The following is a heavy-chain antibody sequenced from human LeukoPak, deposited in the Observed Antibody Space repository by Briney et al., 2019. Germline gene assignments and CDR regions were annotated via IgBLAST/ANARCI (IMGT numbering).Heavy chain of an antibody. D-gene: IGHD1-26*01. CDR1: GFTFSSYG. V-gene: IGHV3-30*18. CDR2: ISYDGSNK. CDR3: AKEGYDGSYFRLDF. J-gene: IGHJ4*02. Sequence: GGSLRLSCAASGFTFSSYGMHWVRQAPGKGLEWVAVISYDGSNKYYADSVKGRFTISRDNSKNTLYLQMNSLRAEDTAVYYCAKEGYDGSYFRLDFWGQGTLVTVSS.